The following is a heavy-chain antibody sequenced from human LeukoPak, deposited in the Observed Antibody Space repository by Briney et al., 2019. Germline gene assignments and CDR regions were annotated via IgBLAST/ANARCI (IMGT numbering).Heavy chain of an antibody. J-gene: IGHJ4*02. D-gene: IGHD6-13*01. CDR1: GFTFSNYA. Sequence: GGSLRLSCAASGFTFSNYAMHWVRQAPGKGLEWVAVISYDGSNKYYADSVKGRFTISRDNSKNTLYLQMNSLRAEDTAVYYCAKVGSSWYEFDYWGQGTLVTVSS. V-gene: IGHV3-30*18. CDR2: ISYDGSNK. CDR3: AKVGSSWYEFDY.